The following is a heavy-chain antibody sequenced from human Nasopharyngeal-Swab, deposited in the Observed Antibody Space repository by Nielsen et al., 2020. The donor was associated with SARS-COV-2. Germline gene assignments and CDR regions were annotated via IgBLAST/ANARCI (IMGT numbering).Heavy chain of an antibody. Sequence: WIRQPPEKGLEWIGYIYYSGSTNYNPSLKSRVTISVDTSKNQFSLKLSSVTAADTAVYYCARVEGGFYRPYYYGMDVWGQGTTVTVSS. D-gene: IGHD3-16*01. CDR2: IYYSGST. J-gene: IGHJ6*02. V-gene: IGHV4-59*01. CDR3: ARVEGGFYRPYYYGMDV.